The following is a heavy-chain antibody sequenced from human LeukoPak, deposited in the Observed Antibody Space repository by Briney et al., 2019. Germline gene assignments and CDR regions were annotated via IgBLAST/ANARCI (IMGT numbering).Heavy chain of an antibody. D-gene: IGHD3-10*01. V-gene: IGHV2-5*01. CDR3: ARWTMVRGDDYYYMDV. CDR2: IVWNDYK. CDR1: GFSLSTSGVG. Sequence: SGPTLVHPTQTLTLTCTFSGFSLSTSGVGVGWIRQPPGKALEWLSLIVWNDYKRYSPSLKSRLTITKDTSKNQVVLTMTNMDPVDTATYYCARWTMVRGDDYYYMDVWGKGTTVTISS. J-gene: IGHJ6*03.